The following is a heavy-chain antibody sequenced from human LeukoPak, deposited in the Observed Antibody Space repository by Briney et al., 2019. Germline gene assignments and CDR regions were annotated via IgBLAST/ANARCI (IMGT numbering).Heavy chain of an antibody. Sequence: ASVKVSCKASGYTFTGYYMHWVRQAPGQGLEWMGWINPNSGGTNYAQKFQGRVTITRNTSISTACMELSSLRSEDTAVYYCARGCNLYYFDYWGQGTLVTVSS. J-gene: IGHJ4*02. V-gene: IGHV1-2*02. CDR2: INPNSGGT. D-gene: IGHD1-14*01. CDR3: ARGCNLYYFDY. CDR1: GYTFTGYY.